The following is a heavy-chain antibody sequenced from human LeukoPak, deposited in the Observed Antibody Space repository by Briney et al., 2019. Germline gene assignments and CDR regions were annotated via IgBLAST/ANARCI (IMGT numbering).Heavy chain of an antibody. CDR2: ISGSGGST. Sequence: GGSLRLSCAASGFTFSSYGMSWVRQAPGKGLEWVSAISGSGGSTYYADSVKGRFTISRDNSKNTLYLQMNSLRAEDTAVYYCAKFGAMVRGVRNWFDPWGQGTLVTVSS. CDR3: AKFGAMVRGVRNWFDP. V-gene: IGHV3-23*01. J-gene: IGHJ5*02. D-gene: IGHD3-10*01. CDR1: GFTFSSYG.